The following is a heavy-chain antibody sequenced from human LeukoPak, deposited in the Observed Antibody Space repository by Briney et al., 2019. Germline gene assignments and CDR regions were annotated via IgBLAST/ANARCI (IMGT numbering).Heavy chain of an antibody. D-gene: IGHD4-17*01. CDR3: ARRSTGVYYSDY. V-gene: IGHV3-48*01. CDR1: GFTFSSYS. J-gene: IGHJ4*02. CDR2: ISSSSSNK. Sequence: PGGSLRLSCAASGFTFSSYSMNWVRQAPGKGLEWVSYISSSSSNKYYADSVKGRFTISRDNAKNSLYLRMNSLRAEDTAVYYCARRSTGVYYSDYWGQGTLVTVSS.